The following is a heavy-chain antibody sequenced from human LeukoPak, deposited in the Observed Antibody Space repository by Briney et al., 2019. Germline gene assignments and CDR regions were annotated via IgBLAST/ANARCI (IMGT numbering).Heavy chain of an antibody. CDR1: GYTFTGYY. CDR2: INPNSGGT. D-gene: IGHD2-2*01. V-gene: IGHV1-2*02. CDR3: ARQYCSNTSCYFDY. Sequence: ASVKVSCKASGYTFTGYYMHWVRQAPGQGLEWMGWINPNSGGTNYAQKFQGRVTMTRDTSISTAYMELSSLRSEDTAVYYCARQYCSNTSCYFDYWGQGTLVTVSS. J-gene: IGHJ4*02.